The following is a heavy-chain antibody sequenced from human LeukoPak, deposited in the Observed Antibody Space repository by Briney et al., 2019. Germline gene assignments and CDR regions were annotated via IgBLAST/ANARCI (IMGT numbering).Heavy chain of an antibody. V-gene: IGHV3-73*01. D-gene: IGHD2-2*01. CDR1: GFTFSGSA. Sequence: PGGSLRLSCAASGFTFSGSAMHWVRQASGKGLEWVGRIRSKASSYAPAYAASVKGRLTIPRDDSKNTAYLQMNSLKTEDPAVYYCAKDKVPAANRKPRYGMDVWGQGTTVTVSS. CDR2: IRSKASSYAP. J-gene: IGHJ6*02. CDR3: AKDKVPAANRKPRYGMDV.